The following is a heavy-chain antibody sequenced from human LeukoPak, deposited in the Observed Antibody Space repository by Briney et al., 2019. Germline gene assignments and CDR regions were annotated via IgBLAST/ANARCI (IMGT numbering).Heavy chain of an antibody. CDR3: ARGRGYQLSSNWFDP. CDR2: IYSSGSV. J-gene: IGHJ5*02. CDR1: GASIRGSY. V-gene: IGHV4-4*07. Sequence: SETLSLSCSVSGASIRGSYWSWLRQPAGRGLEWIGRIYSSGSVNYNPSLKSRVTMSIDTSKNQFSLKLSSVTAADTAVYYCARGRGYQLSSNWFDPWGQGTLVTVSS. D-gene: IGHD2-2*01.